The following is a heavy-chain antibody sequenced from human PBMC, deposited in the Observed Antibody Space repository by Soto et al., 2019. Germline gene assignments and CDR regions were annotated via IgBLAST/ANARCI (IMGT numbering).Heavy chain of an antibody. CDR1: GYNFIDYD. V-gene: IGHV1-8*01. CDR2: MTPNSGDT. J-gene: IGHJ5*02. Sequence: QVQLVQSGAEVKKPGASVKVSCKASGYNFIDYDINWVRQATGQRLEWMGWMTPNSGDTGYAQKFQGRVTLTRDTSTGTAYMELTSLKSEDTAVYYCARNPYASGRFDPWGQGTLVTVSS. D-gene: IGHD2-15*01. CDR3: ARNPYASGRFDP.